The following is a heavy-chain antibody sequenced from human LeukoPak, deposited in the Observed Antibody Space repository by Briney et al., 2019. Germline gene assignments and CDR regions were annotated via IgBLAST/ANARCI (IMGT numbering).Heavy chain of an antibody. CDR3: ARGMIDYSNYAAFDI. CDR1: GGSFSGYY. V-gene: IGHV4-34*01. J-gene: IGHJ3*02. CDR2: INHSGST. Sequence: SEALSLTCAVYGGSFSGYYWSWIRQPPGKGLEWIGEINHSGSTNYNPSLKSRVTISVDTSKNQFSLKLSSVTAADTALYYCARGMIDYSNYAAFDIWGQGTMVTVSS. D-gene: IGHD4-11*01.